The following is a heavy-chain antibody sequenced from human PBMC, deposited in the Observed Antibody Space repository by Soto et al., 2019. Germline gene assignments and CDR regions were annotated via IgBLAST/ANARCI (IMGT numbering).Heavy chain of an antibody. CDR3: AKDKSSIAPNWFDP. CDR2: ISYDGSNK. D-gene: IGHD6-6*01. J-gene: IGHJ5*02. CDR1: GFTFSSYA. V-gene: IGHV3-30-3*01. Sequence: GGSLRLSCAASGFTFSSYAMHWVRQAPGKGLEWVAVISYDGSNKYYADSVKGRFTISRDNSKNTLYLQMNSLRAEDTAVYYCAKDKSSIAPNWFDPWGQGTLVTVSS.